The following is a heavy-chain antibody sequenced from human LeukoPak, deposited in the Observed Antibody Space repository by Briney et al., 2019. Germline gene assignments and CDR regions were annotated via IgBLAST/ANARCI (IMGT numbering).Heavy chain of an antibody. CDR2: TYYRSKWYN. Sequence: SQTLSLTCAISGDSVSSNSAAWNWNRQSPSRGLEWLGRTYYRSKWYNDYAVSVKSRITINPDTSKNQFSLQLNSVTPEDTAVYYCARVRIAARSYFDYWGQGTLVTVSS. J-gene: IGHJ4*02. CDR1: GDSVSSNSAA. V-gene: IGHV6-1*01. CDR3: ARVRIAARSYFDY. D-gene: IGHD6-13*01.